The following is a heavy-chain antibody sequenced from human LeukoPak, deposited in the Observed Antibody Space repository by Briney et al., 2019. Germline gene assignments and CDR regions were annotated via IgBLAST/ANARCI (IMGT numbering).Heavy chain of an antibody. V-gene: IGHV4-61*02. J-gene: IGHJ6*03. CDR3: ARERRVYYGSGKSRSPYYYYMDV. Sequence: ASETLSLTCTVSGDSISSGDYYWSWIRQPAGKGLEWIGRISSSGSTNYNPSLKSRVTISLDTSRNQFSLKLSSVTAADTAVYYCARERRVYYGSGKSRSPYYYYMDVWGKGTTVTVSS. CDR2: ISSSGST. CDR1: GDSISSGDYY. D-gene: IGHD3-10*01.